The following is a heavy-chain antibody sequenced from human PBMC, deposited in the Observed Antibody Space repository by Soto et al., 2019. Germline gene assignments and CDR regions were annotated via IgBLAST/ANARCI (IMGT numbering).Heavy chain of an antibody. J-gene: IGHJ6*02. CDR3: ARCAYGSYTFGLDV. D-gene: IGHD3-10*01. V-gene: IGHV4-4*02. CDR1: GGSISSHHW. CDR2: IFHGGTT. Sequence: QVQLQESGPGLVKPSGTLSLTCAVSGGSISSHHWWTWVRQSPGQGLEWIGEIFHGGTTNYSPSLKRRVTISIDKSKNEFSPNLSSVTAADMAVYYCARCAYGSYTFGLDVWGQGTTVTVSS.